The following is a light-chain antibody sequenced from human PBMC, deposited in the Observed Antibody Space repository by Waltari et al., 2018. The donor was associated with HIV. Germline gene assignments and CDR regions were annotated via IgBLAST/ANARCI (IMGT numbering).Light chain of an antibody. CDR2: VNI. Sequence: QSVLTQPPSVSGAPGQRVTISCTGSSSNIGAGYDVHWYQQLPGTAPKLLISVNIKRPSGVPDRFSGSKSGTSASLAITGLQAEDEADYYCQSYDSSLSGWVFGGGTKLTVL. J-gene: IGLJ3*02. CDR3: QSYDSSLSGWV. CDR1: SSNIGAGYD. V-gene: IGLV1-40*01.